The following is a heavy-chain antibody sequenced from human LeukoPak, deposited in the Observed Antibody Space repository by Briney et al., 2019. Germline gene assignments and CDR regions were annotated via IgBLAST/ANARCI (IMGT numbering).Heavy chain of an antibody. Sequence: PSETLSLTCAVSGGSISDDGYYWSWIRQLPGKGLEWIGHIYYGGTTEYNPSLESRITISVATSKTQFSLKLNSVTAADTAVYYCARGGATVTDYWGQGNLVTVSS. CDR2: IYYGGTT. CDR3: ARGGATVTDY. V-gene: IGHV4-31*11. CDR1: GGSISDDGYY. D-gene: IGHD4-17*01. J-gene: IGHJ4*02.